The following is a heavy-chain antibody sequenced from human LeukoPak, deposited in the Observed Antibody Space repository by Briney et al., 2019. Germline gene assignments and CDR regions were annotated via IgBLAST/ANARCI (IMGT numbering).Heavy chain of an antibody. Sequence: GGSLRLSCAVSGFSFDAYAMHWVRQVPGKGLEWVSGITWNSAMIGYADSVKGRFTVSRDNAKNSLYLQMNSLRAEDTAVYYCARDIVLMVYAIGQGFDIWGQGTMVTVSS. J-gene: IGHJ3*02. CDR2: ITWNSAMI. V-gene: IGHV3-9*01. CDR1: GFSFDAYA. CDR3: ARDIVLMVYAIGQGFDI. D-gene: IGHD2-8*01.